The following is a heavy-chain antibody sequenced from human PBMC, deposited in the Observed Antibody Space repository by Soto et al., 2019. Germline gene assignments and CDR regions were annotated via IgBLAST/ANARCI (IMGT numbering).Heavy chain of an antibody. Sequence: GGSLRLSCAASGFTVSSNYMSWVRQAPGKGLEWVSVIYSGGSTYYADSVEGRFTISRDNSKNTLYLQMNSLRAEDTAVYYWARDYLGATYYFDYGGQGTLVTVSS. CDR2: IYSGGST. D-gene: IGHD1-26*01. CDR1: GFTVSSNY. CDR3: ARDYLGATYYFDY. V-gene: IGHV3-66*02. J-gene: IGHJ4*02.